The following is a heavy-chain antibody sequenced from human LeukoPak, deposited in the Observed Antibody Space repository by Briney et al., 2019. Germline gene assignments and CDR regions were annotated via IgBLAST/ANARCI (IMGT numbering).Heavy chain of an antibody. CDR2: IYYSGNT. V-gene: IGHV4-59*01. Sequence: ASETLSLTCTVSGGSTNNCYWSWIRQPPGKGLEWIGYIYYSGNTNYNPSLKSRVTISLDTSKNQFSLKLSSVTAADTAMYYCARSGYGDYRTFDYWGQGTLVTVSS. CDR3: ARSGYGDYRTFDY. D-gene: IGHD4-17*01. J-gene: IGHJ4*02. CDR1: GGSTNNCY.